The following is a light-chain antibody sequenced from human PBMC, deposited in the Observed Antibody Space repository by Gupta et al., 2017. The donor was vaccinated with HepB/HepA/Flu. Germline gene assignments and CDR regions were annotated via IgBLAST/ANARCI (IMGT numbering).Light chain of an antibody. V-gene: IGKV4-1*01. Sequence: ESVITHCPDSLAVSLGERATINCKSSQSVLYSSNNDNYVAWYQQKPGQPPKLLFYCASSRESPVRDRFSGSGSGSAFTLTIIRLQAADVAVYSCRRDYTMAQTFGEGTKVEIK. CDR3: RRDYTMAQT. CDR2: CAS. J-gene: IGKJ4*02. CDR1: QSVLYSSNNDNY.